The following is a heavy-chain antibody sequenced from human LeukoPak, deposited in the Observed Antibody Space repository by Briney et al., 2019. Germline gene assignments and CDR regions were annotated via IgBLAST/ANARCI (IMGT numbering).Heavy chain of an antibody. CDR2: ISISGGGT. J-gene: IGHJ4*02. CDR3: AENGDVGMVNPFNY. V-gene: IGHV3-23*01. Sequence: PGGSLRLSCAASGFTFSSYAMSWVRQAPGKGLEWVSGISISGGGTYYADSVKGRFTISRDNSKNTLYLQMNSLRADDTAVYFCAENGDVGMVNPFNYWGQGTLVTVSS. D-gene: IGHD3-3*01. CDR1: GFTFSSYA.